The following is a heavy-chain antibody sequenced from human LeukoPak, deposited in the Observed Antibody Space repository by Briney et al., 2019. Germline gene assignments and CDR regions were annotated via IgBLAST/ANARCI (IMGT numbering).Heavy chain of an antibody. CDR1: GYTFTGYY. D-gene: IGHD3-16*01. V-gene: IGHV1-2*02. CDR2: INPNSGDT. CDR3: ARLGSSDI. Sequence: ASVKVSCKASGYTFTGYYMNWVRQAPGQGLEWMGWINPNSGDTHYVQKFQGRVIVTRDTSISTAYMELSRLRSDDTAVYYCARLGSSDIWGQGTMVTVSS. J-gene: IGHJ3*02.